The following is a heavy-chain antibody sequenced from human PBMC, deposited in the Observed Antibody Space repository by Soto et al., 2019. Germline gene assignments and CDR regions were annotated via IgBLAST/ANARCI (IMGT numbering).Heavy chain of an antibody. J-gene: IGHJ6*02. V-gene: IGHV3-11*01. CDR1: GFTFSDYY. D-gene: IGHD3-3*01. Sequence: GGSLRLSCAASGFTFSDYYMSWIRQAPGKGLEWVSYISSSRSTIYYADSVKGRFTISRDNAKNSLYLQMNSLRAEDTAVYYCARDRPSKYYDFWSGSGMDVWGQGTTVTVSS. CDR3: ARDRPSKYYDFWSGSGMDV. CDR2: ISSSRSTI.